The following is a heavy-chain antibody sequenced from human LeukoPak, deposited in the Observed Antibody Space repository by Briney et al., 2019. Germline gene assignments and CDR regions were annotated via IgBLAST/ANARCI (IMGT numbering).Heavy chain of an antibody. CDR1: GYTFTGYY. J-gene: IGHJ4*02. V-gene: IGHV1-2*02. D-gene: IGHD3-9*01. CDR2: INPNSGGT. Sequence: ASVKVSCKASGYTFTGYYMHWVRQAPGQGLEWMGWINPNSGGTNYAQKFQGRVTMTRDTSISTAYMELSRLRSDDTAVYYCARDRTNVLRYFDWWGEFDYWGQGTLVTVSS. CDR3: ARDRTNVLRYFDWWGEFDY.